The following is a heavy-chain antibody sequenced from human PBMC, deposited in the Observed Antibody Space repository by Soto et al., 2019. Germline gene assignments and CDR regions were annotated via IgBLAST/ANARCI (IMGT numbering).Heavy chain of an antibody. CDR3: ASRRDILTDYGGYYYYGMDV. J-gene: IGHJ6*02. Sequence: SSVKVSCKASGGTFSSYAISWVRQAPGQGLEWMGGIIPIFGTANYAQKFQGRVTITADESTSTAYMELSSLRSEDTAVYYCASRRDILTDYGGYYYYGMDVWGQGTTVTVSS. V-gene: IGHV1-69*13. CDR2: IIPIFGTA. D-gene: IGHD3-9*01. CDR1: GGTFSSYA.